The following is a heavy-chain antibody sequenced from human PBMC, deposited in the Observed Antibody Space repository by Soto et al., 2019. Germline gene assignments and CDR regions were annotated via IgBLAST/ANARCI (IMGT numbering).Heavy chain of an antibody. J-gene: IGHJ4*02. CDR1: GFTFSSYA. V-gene: IGHV3-23*01. CDR2: TTTSGITT. D-gene: IGHD6-13*01. Sequence: GGSLRLSCAASGFTFSSYAMSWVRQAPGKGLEWVSGTTTSGITTYYADSVKGRFTISRDNSGNTLYLQMNSQRAEDTAVYYCAKSAGRLSSAAQRYFDYWGQGTLVTVSS. CDR3: AKSAGRLSSAAQRYFDY.